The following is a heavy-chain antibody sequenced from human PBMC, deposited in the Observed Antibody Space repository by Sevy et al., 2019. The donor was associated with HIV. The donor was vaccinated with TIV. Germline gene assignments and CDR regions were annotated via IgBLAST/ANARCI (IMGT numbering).Heavy chain of an antibody. CDR3: SRVRYSSSWEDPYYFDY. D-gene: IGHD6-13*01. CDR1: GFTFSSYS. Sequence: VGSLRLSCAASGFTFSSYSMNWVRQAPGKGLEWVSSISSSSSYIYYADSVKGRFTISRDNAKNSLYLQMNSLRAEDTAVSYCSRVRYSSSWEDPYYFDYWGQGTLVTVSS. CDR2: ISSSSSYI. J-gene: IGHJ4*02. V-gene: IGHV3-21*01.